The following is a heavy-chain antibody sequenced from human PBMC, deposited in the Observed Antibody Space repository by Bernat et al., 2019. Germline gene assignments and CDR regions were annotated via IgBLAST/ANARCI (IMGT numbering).Heavy chain of an antibody. V-gene: IGHV3-49*03. CDR1: GFTFGDYA. J-gene: IGHJ4*02. CDR2: ISSKADGRTT. Sequence: EVQLVESGGGFVQPGRSLRLSCTASGFTFGDYAMSWFRQAPGKGLEWVGCISSKADGRTTEYAASVKDRFTITRDDSKSIAYRQMNGLKTEDTAVYYCTRSYCSGGSCYSVYYFDYWGQGTLVTVSS. D-gene: IGHD2-15*01. CDR3: TRSYCSGGSCYSVYYFDY.